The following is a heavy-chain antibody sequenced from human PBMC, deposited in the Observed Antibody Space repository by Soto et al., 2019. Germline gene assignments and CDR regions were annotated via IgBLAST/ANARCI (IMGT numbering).Heavy chain of an antibody. D-gene: IGHD2-2*02. CDR2: ITGSGGST. V-gene: IGHV3-23*01. CDR3: AKDQTAAIFDY. CDR1: GFSFSSYA. Sequence: EVQLLESGGGLVQPGGSLRLSCAASGFSFSSYAMSWVRQAPGKGPEWVSAITGSGGSTYYADSVKGRFTISRDNSKSTLYLQMNSLRAEDTAVYYCAKDQTAAIFDYWGQGTLVTVSS. J-gene: IGHJ4*02.